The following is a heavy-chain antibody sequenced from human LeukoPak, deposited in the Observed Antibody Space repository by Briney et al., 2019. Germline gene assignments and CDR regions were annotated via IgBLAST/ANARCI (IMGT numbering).Heavy chain of an antibody. V-gene: IGHV3-30*02. J-gene: IGHJ4*02. Sequence: TGGSLRLSCGVSGFIFSDYGMHWVRQAPGKGLEWVASIRFDGSNNYYADSVKGRFTISRDNSRNTLYLQMNSLRPEDTALYYCAKEWYVGSPPDYWGQGTQVTVSS. D-gene: IGHD3-10*01. CDR3: AKEWYVGSPPDY. CDR2: IRFDGSNN. CDR1: GFIFSDYG.